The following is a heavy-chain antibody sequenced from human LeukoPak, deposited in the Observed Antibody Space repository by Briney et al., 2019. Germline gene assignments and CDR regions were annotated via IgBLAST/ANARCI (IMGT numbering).Heavy chain of an antibody. V-gene: IGHV4-59*01. Sequence: SETLSLTCTVSGGSISSYYWSWIRQPPGKGLEWIGYIYYSGSTNYNPSLKSRVTISVDTSENQFSLKLSSVTAADTAVYYCARATSKSGYYHYWGQGTLVTVSS. CDR3: ARATSKSGYYHY. CDR2: IYYSGST. J-gene: IGHJ4*02. D-gene: IGHD3-22*01. CDR1: GGSISSYY.